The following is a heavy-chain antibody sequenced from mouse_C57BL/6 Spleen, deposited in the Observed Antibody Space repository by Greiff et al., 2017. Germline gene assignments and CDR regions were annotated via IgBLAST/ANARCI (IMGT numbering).Heavy chain of an antibody. CDR1: GYTFTSYW. D-gene: IGHD1-1*01. V-gene: IGHV1-55*01. CDR3: ARSPAYYGSSYGY. J-gene: IGHJ2*01. CDR2: IYPGSGST. Sequence: VQLQQSGAELVKPGASVKMSCKASGYTFTSYWITWVHQRPGQGLEWIGDIYPGSGSTNYNEKFKGKATLTVDTSSSTAYMQLSSLTSEDSAVYYCARSPAYYGSSYGYWGQGTTLTVSS.